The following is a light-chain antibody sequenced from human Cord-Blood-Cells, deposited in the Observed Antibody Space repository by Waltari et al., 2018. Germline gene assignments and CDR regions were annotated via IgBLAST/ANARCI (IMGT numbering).Light chain of an antibody. CDR2: DAS. CDR3: QQYDNLPLT. Sequence: DIQMTQSPSSLSASVGDRVTITCQASQDIRNYLNWYQQKPGKAPKLLIYDASNLETGVPSRFGGSGSGTDFTFTISSLQPEDIATYYCQQYDNLPLTFGGGTKVEIK. CDR1: QDIRNY. J-gene: IGKJ4*01. V-gene: IGKV1-33*01.